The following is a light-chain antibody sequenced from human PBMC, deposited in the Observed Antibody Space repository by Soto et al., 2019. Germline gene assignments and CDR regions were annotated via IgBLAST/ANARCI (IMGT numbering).Light chain of an antibody. V-gene: IGKV3-20*01. J-gene: IGKJ1*01. CDR3: HHYGSWT. CDR1: QTVSNTL. CDR2: GAS. Sequence: VLTQSPGTLSLSPGERATLSCRASQTVSNTLLSWYQQRPGQAPRLLIYGASNRATGIRDRFSGSGSGTDFTVISPRLEPDDFAVYYCHHYGSWTFGQGTKVEV.